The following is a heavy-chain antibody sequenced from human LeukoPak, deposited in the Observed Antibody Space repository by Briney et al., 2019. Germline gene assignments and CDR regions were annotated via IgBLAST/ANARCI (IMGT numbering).Heavy chain of an antibody. CDR3: AREATSSSGWYIDS. V-gene: IGHV3-48*01. CDR2: ISSGSITS. Sequence: PGGSLRLSCAASGFTFSSYNMNWVRQAPGKGLEWVSYISSGSITSYYADSVKGRFTISRDNSKNTVSLQMNSLRAGDTAVYYCAREATSSSGWYIDSWGQGTLVAVSS. J-gene: IGHJ4*02. D-gene: IGHD6-25*01. CDR1: GFTFSSYN.